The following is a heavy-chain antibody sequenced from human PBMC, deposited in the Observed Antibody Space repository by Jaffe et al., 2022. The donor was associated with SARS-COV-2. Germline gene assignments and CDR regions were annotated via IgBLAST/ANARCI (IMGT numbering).Heavy chain of an antibody. D-gene: IGHD3-10*01. Sequence: QIHLQESGPGLVKPSETLSLTCTVSGVSINNTLNYWGWIRQPPGKGLEWIGSVSYSGSSYYNPSLKSRVSISVDTSKNQFSLRLNSVTAADTAVYYCARHRWFAEVYNWFDPWGQGNLVTVSS. CDR1: GVSINNTLNY. V-gene: IGHV4-39*01. CDR2: VSYSGSS. CDR3: ARHRWFAEVYNWFDP. J-gene: IGHJ5*02.